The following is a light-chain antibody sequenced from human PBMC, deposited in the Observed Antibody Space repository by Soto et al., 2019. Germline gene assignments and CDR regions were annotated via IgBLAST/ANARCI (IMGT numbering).Light chain of an antibody. CDR1: SSDVGGYNY. J-gene: IGLJ1*01. V-gene: IGLV2-11*01. CDR3: CSYAGDYTFV. CDR2: DVK. Sequence: SALTQPRSVSGSPGQSVTLSCTGTSSDVGGYNYVTWYQQYPGKAPKVMIYDVKTRPSGVPDRFSGSKSGNTASLTIAGLQAEDEADYYCCSYAGDYTFVFGTGTKLTAL.